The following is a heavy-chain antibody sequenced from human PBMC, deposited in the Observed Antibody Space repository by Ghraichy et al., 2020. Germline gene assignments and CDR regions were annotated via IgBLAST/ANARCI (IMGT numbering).Heavy chain of an antibody. J-gene: IGHJ6*02. CDR1: GFTFSSYA. CDR2: ISGSGGST. CDR3: AKDRGEQQLVYYYYYGMDV. Sequence: GGSLRLSCAASGFTFSSYAMSWVRQAPGKGLEWVSAISGSGGSTYYADSVKGRFTISRDNSKNTLYLQMNSLRAEDTAVYYCAKDRGEQQLVYYYYYGMDVWGQGTTVTVSS. D-gene: IGHD6-13*01. V-gene: IGHV3-23*01.